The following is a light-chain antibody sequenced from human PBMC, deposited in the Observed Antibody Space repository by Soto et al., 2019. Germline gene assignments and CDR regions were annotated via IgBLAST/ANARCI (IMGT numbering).Light chain of an antibody. CDR1: QSISSS. J-gene: IGKJ4*01. CDR2: AAS. CDR3: HQTYSSPFT. Sequence: DIQMPQSPSSLSAFVGDRVTITCRASQSISSSLNWYQLKPGQAPKLLIYAASSLQSGVPSRFSGGGSGTDFTLTISSLQLEDFATYYCHQTYSSPFTFGGGTTVEI. V-gene: IGKV1-39*01.